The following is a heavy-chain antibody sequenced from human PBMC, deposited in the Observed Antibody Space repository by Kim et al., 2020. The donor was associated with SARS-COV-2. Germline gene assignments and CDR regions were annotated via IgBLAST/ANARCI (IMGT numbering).Heavy chain of an antibody. J-gene: IGHJ5*02. CDR2: MYYSGST. CDR3: AITYCGGDCYSGPYNWFDP. Sequence: SETLSLTCTVSGGSISSNSYYWGWIRQPPGKGLEWIGSMYYSGSTYYNPSLKSRVTISVDTSKNEFSLKLSSVTAADTAVYYCAITYCGGDCYSGPYNWFDPWGQGTLVTVSS. V-gene: IGHV4-39*01. CDR1: GGSISSNSYY. D-gene: IGHD2-21*02.